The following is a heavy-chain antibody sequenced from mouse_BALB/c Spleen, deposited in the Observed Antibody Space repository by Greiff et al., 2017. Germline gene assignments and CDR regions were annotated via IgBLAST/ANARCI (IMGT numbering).Heavy chain of an antibody. J-gene: IGHJ2*01. CDR2: IYPGDGDT. CDR3: ARNYYFDY. Sequence: QVQLKESGAELARPGASVKLSCKASGYTFTSYWMQWVKQRPGQGLEWIGAIYPGDGDTRYTQKFKGKATLTADKSSSTAYVQLSSLASEDSAVYYCARNYYFDYWGQGTTLTVSS. CDR1: GYTFTSYW. V-gene: IGHV1-87*01.